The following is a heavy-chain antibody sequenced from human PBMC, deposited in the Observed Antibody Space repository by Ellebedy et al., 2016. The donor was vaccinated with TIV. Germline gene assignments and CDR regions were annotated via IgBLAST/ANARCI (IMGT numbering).Heavy chain of an antibody. D-gene: IGHD6-13*01. CDR3: ARTSGYSGNWGLDL. V-gene: IGHV5-51*01. CDR1: GYSFTSYW. Sequence: GESLKISCQVFGYSFTSYWVGWVRQMPGKGLEWMGIILPANSDIRYSPSFEGQVPISADKSISTAYLQGSSLKASDTAIYYCARTSGYSGNWGLDLWGQGTLVTVSS. J-gene: IGHJ5*02. CDR2: ILPANSDI.